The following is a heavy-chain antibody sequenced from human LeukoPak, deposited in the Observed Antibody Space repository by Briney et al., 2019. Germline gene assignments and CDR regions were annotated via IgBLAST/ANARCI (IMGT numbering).Heavy chain of an antibody. Sequence: GGALRLSFAASGFTFSSHARSWVRPAPGKGLEGVSSISDSGGSTYYADSVKGRFTISRDNSKNTLYLQMNSLRAEDTALYYCAKGLPGFGDLLDVWNYWGQGILVTVSS. CDR3: AKGLPGFGDLLDVWNY. V-gene: IGHV3-23*01. J-gene: IGHJ4*02. D-gene: IGHD3-10*01. CDR2: ISDSGGST. CDR1: GFTFSSHA.